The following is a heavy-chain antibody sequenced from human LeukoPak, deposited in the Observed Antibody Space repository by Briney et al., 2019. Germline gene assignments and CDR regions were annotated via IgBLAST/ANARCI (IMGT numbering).Heavy chain of an antibody. D-gene: IGHD1-14*01. V-gene: IGHV4-39*01. CDR3: ARDPEYNWNHRFDP. CDR2: IYYSGST. Sequence: PSETLSLTCTVSGGSISSSSYYWGWIRQPPGKGLEWIGSIYYSGSTYYNPSFKSRVTISVDTSKNQFSLKLSSVTAADTAVYYCARDPEYNWNHRFDPGGQGTLVTVSS. J-gene: IGHJ5*02. CDR1: GGSISSSSYY.